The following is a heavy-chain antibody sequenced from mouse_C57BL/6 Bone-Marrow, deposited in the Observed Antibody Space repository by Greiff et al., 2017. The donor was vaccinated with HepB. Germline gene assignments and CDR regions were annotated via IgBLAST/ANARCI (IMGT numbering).Heavy chain of an antibody. J-gene: IGHJ1*03. Sequence: EVQLQQSVAELVRPGASVKLSCTASGFNIKNTYMNWVKQRHEKGLEWIGRIYPANGNTKYAPKFQGKATITADTSTNTAYLQLRSLTSDDTAIYYCAIDVYYGSSYCWYFDVWGTGTTVTVSS. CDR1: GFNIKNTY. CDR3: AIDVYYGSSYCWYFDV. D-gene: IGHD1-1*01. CDR2: IYPANGNT. V-gene: IGHV14-3*01.